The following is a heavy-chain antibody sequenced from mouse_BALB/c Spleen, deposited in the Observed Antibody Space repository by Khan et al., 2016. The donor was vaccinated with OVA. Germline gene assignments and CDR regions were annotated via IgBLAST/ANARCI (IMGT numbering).Heavy chain of an antibody. Sequence: VRLQQSGPELVKPGASVKMSCKASGYTFTSYVMHWVKQKPGQGLEWIGYINPYNDGTKYNEKFKGKATLTSDKSSSTAYMELSSLTSEDSAVXYWARLDYRKDGTLTAYYAMAYWGQGTSVTVSS. CDR3: ARLDYRKDGTLTAYYAMAY. CDR2: INPYNDGT. CDR1: GYTFTSYV. V-gene: IGHV1S136*01. D-gene: IGHD2-14*01. J-gene: IGHJ4*01.